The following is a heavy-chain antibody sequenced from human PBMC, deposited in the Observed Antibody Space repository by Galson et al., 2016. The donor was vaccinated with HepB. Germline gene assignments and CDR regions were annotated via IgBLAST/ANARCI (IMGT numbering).Heavy chain of an antibody. CDR2: ISGSINAT. J-gene: IGHJ6*02. Sequence: SLRLSCAASGFTFTNYAMTWVRQAPGKGLQWVSGISGSINATYYADSVKGRFIISRDDSKNTLFLQMNSLRAEDTAMYFCAKESDIYYDSRGYPDVWGQGTTVTVSS. D-gene: IGHD3-22*01. CDR1: GFTFTNYA. V-gene: IGHV3-23*01. CDR3: AKESDIYYDSRGYPDV.